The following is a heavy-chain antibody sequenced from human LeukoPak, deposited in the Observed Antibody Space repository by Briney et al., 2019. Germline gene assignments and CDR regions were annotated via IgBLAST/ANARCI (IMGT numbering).Heavy chain of an antibody. Sequence: PGGSLRLSCAASGVTFSSYSMNWVRQAPGKGLEWVSSISSSSSYIYYADSVKGRFTISRDNAKNSLYLQMNSLRAEDTAVYYCARERFFSFRELPFDYWGQGTLVTVSS. CDR1: GVTFSSYS. CDR2: ISSSSSYI. CDR3: ARERFFSFRELPFDY. J-gene: IGHJ4*02. V-gene: IGHV3-21*01. D-gene: IGHD3-10*01.